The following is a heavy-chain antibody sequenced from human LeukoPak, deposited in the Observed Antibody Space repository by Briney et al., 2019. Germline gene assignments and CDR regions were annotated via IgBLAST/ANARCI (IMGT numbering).Heavy chain of an antibody. Sequence: GGSLRLSCAASGFTFSNYWMHWVRQAPGKGLVWVSRINSDGSNTNYADSVKGRFTISRDNAKNTLYLQMNNLRVDDTAMYYCVGTIASRGSEYWGQGALVTVSS. CDR3: VGTIASRGSEY. V-gene: IGHV3-74*01. J-gene: IGHJ4*02. CDR2: INSDGSNT. D-gene: IGHD6-6*01. CDR1: GFTFSNYW.